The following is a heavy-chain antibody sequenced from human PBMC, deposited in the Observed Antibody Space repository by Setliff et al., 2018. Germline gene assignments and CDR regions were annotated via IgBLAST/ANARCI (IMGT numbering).Heavy chain of an antibody. J-gene: IGHJ4*02. Sequence: GGSLRLSCAASGFTFSSYAMSWVRQAPGKGLEWVSAISGSGGSTYYADSVKGRFTIPRDNSKNTLYLQMNSLRAEDTAVYYCARDLRRTAYGSGSYPPGYWGQGTLVTVSS. V-gene: IGHV3-23*01. D-gene: IGHD3-10*01. CDR1: GFTFSSYA. CDR3: ARDLRRTAYGSGSYPPGY. CDR2: ISGSGGST.